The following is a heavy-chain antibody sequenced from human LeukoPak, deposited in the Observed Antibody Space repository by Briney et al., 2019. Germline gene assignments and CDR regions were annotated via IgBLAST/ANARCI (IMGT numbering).Heavy chain of an antibody. CDR2: INHSGST. CDR1: GGSFSGYY. Sequence: RPSEALSLTCAVYGGSFSGYYWSWIRQPPGKGLEWIGEINHSGSTNYNPSLKSRVTISVDTSKDQFSLKLNSVTVADTAVYYCGRAYGSGSYYPVKYWGQGTLVTVSS. D-gene: IGHD3-10*01. V-gene: IGHV4-34*01. CDR3: GRAYGSGSYYPVKY. J-gene: IGHJ4*02.